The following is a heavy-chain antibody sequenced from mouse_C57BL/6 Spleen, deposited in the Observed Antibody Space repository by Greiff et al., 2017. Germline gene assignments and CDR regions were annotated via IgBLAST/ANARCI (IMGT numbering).Heavy chain of an antibody. V-gene: IGHV1-82*01. CDR1: GYAFSSSW. D-gene: IGHD1-1*02. J-gene: IGHJ3*01. Sequence: QVQLQQSGPELVKPGASVKISCKASGYAFSSSWMNWVKQRPGKGLEWIGRIYPGDGDTNYNGKFKGKATLTADKSSSTAYMQLSSLTSEDSAVYFCARPLGGFTWFAYWGQGALVTVSA. CDR3: ARPLGGFTWFAY. CDR2: IYPGDGDT.